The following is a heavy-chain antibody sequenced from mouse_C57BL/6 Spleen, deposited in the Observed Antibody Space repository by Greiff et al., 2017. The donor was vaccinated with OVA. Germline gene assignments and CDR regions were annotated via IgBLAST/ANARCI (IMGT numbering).Heavy chain of an antibody. D-gene: IGHD1-1*01. CDR2: INPSSGYT. J-gene: IGHJ2*01. V-gene: IGHV1-7*01. CDR3: ARYYGSSLYYFDY. CDR1: GYNFNSYW. Sequence: VQLQQSGAELAKPGASVKLSCKASGYNFNSYWMHWVKQRPGPGLEWIGYINPSSGYTKYNQKFKDQATLTADKSSRTAYMQLSSLTYEDSSVYYCARYYGSSLYYFDYWGQGTTLTVSS.